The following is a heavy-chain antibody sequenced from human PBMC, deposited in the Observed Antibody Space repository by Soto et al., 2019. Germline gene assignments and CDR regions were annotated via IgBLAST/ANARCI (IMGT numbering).Heavy chain of an antibody. J-gene: IGHJ6*02. CDR2: ISSSSTI. Sequence: EVQLVESGGGLVQPGGSLRLSCAASGFTFSSYSMNWVRQAPGKGLEWVSYISSSSTIYYADSVKGRFTISRDNAKNSLYLQMNSLRDEDTAVYYCARDKGSTYYYYYGMDVWGQGTTVTVSS. CDR3: ARDKGSTYYYYYGMDV. CDR1: GFTFSSYS. V-gene: IGHV3-48*02.